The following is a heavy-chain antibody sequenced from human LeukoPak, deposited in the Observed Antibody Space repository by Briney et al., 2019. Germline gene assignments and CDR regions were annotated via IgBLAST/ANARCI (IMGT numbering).Heavy chain of an antibody. Sequence: GGSLRLSCAAPGFTFSSYWMSWVRQAPGKGLEWVANIKQDGSEKYYVDSVKGRFTISRDNAKNSLYLQMNSLRAEDTAVYYCARGSSRYYDSSGYPVPYYFDYWGQGTLVTVSS. CDR3: ARGSSRYYDSSGYPVPYYFDY. D-gene: IGHD3-22*01. J-gene: IGHJ4*02. CDR2: IKQDGSEK. CDR1: GFTFSSYW. V-gene: IGHV3-7*01.